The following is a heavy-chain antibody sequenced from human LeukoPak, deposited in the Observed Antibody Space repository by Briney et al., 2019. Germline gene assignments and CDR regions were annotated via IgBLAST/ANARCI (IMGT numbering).Heavy chain of an antibody. J-gene: IGHJ4*02. D-gene: IGHD3-9*01. V-gene: IGHV4-59*01. Sequence: SETLSLTCTVSGGSISSYYWSWIRQPPGKGLEWIGYIYYSGSTNYNPSLKSRVTISVDTSKNQFSLKLSSVTAADTAVYYCARGGHDTTPNDYWGQGTLVTVSS. CDR2: IYYSGST. CDR3: ARGGHDTTPNDY. CDR1: GGSISSYY.